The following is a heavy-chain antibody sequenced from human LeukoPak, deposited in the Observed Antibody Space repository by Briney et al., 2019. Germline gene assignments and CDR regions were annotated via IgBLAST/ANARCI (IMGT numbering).Heavy chain of an antibody. CDR1: GFTFTSSA. CDR2: IVVGSGNT. V-gene: IGHV1-58*02. D-gene: IGHD6-13*01. J-gene: IGHJ4*02. Sequence: SVKVSCKASGFTFTSSAMQWVRQARGQRLEWIGWIVVGSGNTNYAQKFQERVTITRDMSTSTAYMELSSLRSEGTAVYYCAAHIAAAANRGGYWGQGTLVTVSS. CDR3: AAHIAAAANRGGY.